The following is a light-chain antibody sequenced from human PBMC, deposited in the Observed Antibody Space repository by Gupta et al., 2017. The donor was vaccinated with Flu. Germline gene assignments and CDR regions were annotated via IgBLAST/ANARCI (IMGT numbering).Light chain of an antibody. CDR3: NSRGSRGNHLWV. Sequence: SELTQDPAVAVALGQTVRITCQGYSVRSYSASWDQQTAGQAPVLVIYGENKRPSGNPDRFACVRSGNTAYLIITGAQAEDEAGYYCNSRGSRGNHLWVFGGGTKLTVL. V-gene: IGLV3-19*01. J-gene: IGLJ3*02. CDR1: SVRSYS. CDR2: GEN.